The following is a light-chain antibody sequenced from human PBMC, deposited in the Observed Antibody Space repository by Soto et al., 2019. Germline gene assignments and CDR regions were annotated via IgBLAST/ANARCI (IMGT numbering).Light chain of an antibody. CDR3: QQYNSYPLT. Sequence: DIQMTQSPSTLSASVGDRVTITCRAGQSISSRLAWYQQKPGKAPKLLIYDVSNLESGVPSRFSGSGSGTEFTLTISSLQPDDFATYYCQQYNSYPLTFGGGTKVDIK. J-gene: IGKJ4*01. CDR2: DVS. V-gene: IGKV1-5*01. CDR1: QSISSR.